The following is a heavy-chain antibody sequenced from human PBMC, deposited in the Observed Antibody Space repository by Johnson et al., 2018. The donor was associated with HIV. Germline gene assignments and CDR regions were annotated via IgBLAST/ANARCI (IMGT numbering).Heavy chain of an antibody. D-gene: IGHD2-8*01. CDR3: ARGGVVHDGLDI. J-gene: IGHJ3*02. CDR1: GFTFRSYA. Sequence: MLLVESGGGLVQPGGSLRLSCAASGFTFRSYAMGWVRQATGKGLEWVSAIGTAGDTYYPGSVKGRFTISRDNSKNTLYLQMNTLRAEDTAVYYCARGGVVHDGLDIRGLGTRVTVSS. V-gene: IGHV3-13*01. CDR2: IGTAGDT.